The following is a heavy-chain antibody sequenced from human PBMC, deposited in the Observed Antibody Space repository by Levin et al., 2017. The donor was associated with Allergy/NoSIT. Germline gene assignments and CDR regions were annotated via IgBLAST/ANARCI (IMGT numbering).Heavy chain of an antibody. D-gene: IGHD1-7*01. CDR1: GGTFSNYA. V-gene: IGHV1-69*01. J-gene: IGHJ6*02. Sequence: LGESLKISCKASGGTFSNYAFSWVRQAPGQGLEWMGGIIPMFGTASYVQKFQGRVTITADGSTNTVYMDLSSLRSEDTAVYYCARDIGPWNYGNYAMDVWGQGTTVTVYS. CDR3: ARDIGPWNYGNYAMDV. CDR2: IIPMFGTA.